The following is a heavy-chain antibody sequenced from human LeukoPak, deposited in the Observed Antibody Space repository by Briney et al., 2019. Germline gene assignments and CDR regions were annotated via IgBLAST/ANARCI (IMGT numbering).Heavy chain of an antibody. CDR2: INAGNGNT. CDR3: ARGYYDSSGYFH. V-gene: IGHV1-3*01. Sequence: ASVKVSCKASGYTFTSYGISWVRQAPGQRLEWMGWINAGNGNTKYSQKFQGRVTITRDTSASTAYMELSSLRSEDTAVYYCARGYYDSSGYFHWGQGTLVTVSS. CDR1: GYTFTSYG. J-gene: IGHJ4*02. D-gene: IGHD3-22*01.